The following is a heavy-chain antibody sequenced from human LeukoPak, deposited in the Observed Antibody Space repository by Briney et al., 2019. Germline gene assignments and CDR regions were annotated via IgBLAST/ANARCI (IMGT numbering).Heavy chain of an antibody. D-gene: IGHD3-3*01. J-gene: IGHJ4*02. Sequence: GGSLRLSCAASGFTFSTYSMKWVRQGPGKGLEWVSSISGSSSYIYFADSVKGRFTISRDNTKNSLYLQMNSLRAEDTAVYYCARDHDFWSVTDYWGRGTLVTVSS. CDR3: ARDHDFWSVTDY. V-gene: IGHV3-21*01. CDR2: ISGSSSYI. CDR1: GFTFSTYS.